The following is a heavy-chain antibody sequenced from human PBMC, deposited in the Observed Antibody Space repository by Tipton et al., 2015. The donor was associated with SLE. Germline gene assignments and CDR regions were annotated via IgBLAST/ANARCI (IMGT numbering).Heavy chain of an antibody. CDR1: GGSISSYY. J-gene: IGHJ5*02. D-gene: IGHD1-26*01. CDR3: ARGRPLVGATEGWFDP. V-gene: IGHV4-59*01. Sequence: TLSLTCTVSGGSISSYYRSWIRQPPGKGLEWIGYIYYSGSTNYNPSLKSRVTISVDTSKNQFSLKLSFVTAADTAVYYCARGRPLVGATEGWFDPWGQGTLVTVSS. CDR2: IYYSGST.